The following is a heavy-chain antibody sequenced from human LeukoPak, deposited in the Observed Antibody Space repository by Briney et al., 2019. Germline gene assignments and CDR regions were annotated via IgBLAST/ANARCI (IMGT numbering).Heavy chain of an antibody. Sequence: ASVKVSCKASGYTFTSYYMHWVRQAPGQGLEWMGIINPSGGSTSYAQKFQGRVTMTGDTSTSTVYMELSSLRSEDTAVYYCARDNIVVARTFVIDIWGQGTMVTVSS. CDR1: GYTFTSYY. CDR3: ARDNIVVARTFVIDI. V-gene: IGHV1-46*01. CDR2: INPSGGST. D-gene: IGHD2-2*01. J-gene: IGHJ3*02.